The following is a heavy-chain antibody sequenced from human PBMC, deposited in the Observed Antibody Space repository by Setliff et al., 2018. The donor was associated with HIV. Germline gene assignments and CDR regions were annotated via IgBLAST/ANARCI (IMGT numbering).Heavy chain of an antibody. Sequence: SETLSLTCTFSGDSISSGNYYWSWIRQPAGKGLEWIGRIYSTGSTNYNPSLKSRVTISSDTSKNLFSLKLTTVTAADAAVYYCTRDTGYILSGYRPHWYFDLWGRGALVTVS. V-gene: IGHV4-61*02. CDR1: GDSISSGNYY. CDR2: IYSTGST. D-gene: IGHD3-9*01. J-gene: IGHJ2*01. CDR3: TRDTGYILSGYRPHWYFDL.